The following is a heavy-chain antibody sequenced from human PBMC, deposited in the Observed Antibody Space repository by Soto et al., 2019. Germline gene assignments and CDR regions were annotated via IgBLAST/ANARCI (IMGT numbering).Heavy chain of an antibody. CDR1: GYTFSDYY. Sequence: VASVKVSCKASGYTFSDYYMHWVRQAPGQGLECMGWISPNNGATNYAQKFQDRVTMTRDASITTAYMELSRLGSDDTAVYYCARGGEFCSTGSCNSSLGDAFDVWGQGTTVTVSS. V-gene: IGHV1-2*02. D-gene: IGHD2-15*01. CDR2: ISPNNGAT. CDR3: ARGGEFCSTGSCNSSLGDAFDV. J-gene: IGHJ3*01.